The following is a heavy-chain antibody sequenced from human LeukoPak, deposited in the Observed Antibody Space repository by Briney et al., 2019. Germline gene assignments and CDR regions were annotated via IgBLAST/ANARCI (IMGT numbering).Heavy chain of an antibody. Sequence: ASVKVSCKASGYTFTSYGISWVRQAPGQGLEWMGWISAYNGNTNYAQKLQGRVTMTTDTSTSTAYMELRSLRSDDTAVYYCAKDLRGIAVAGTHAFDIWGQGTMVTVSS. V-gene: IGHV1-18*01. J-gene: IGHJ3*02. CDR2: ISAYNGNT. CDR3: AKDLRGIAVAGTHAFDI. D-gene: IGHD6-19*01. CDR1: GYTFTSYG.